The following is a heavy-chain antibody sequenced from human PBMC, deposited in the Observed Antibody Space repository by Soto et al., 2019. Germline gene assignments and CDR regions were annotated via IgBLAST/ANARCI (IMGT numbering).Heavy chain of an antibody. Sequence: SETLSLTYTVSGGSISSYYWSWIRQPPGKGLEWIGYIYYSGSTNYNPSLKSRVTISVDTSKNQFSLKLSSVTAADTAVYYCARGLELHYYYYGMDVWGQGTTVTVSS. CDR1: GGSISSYY. CDR3: ARGLELHYYYYGMDV. D-gene: IGHD1-7*01. CDR2: IYYSGST. V-gene: IGHV4-59*01. J-gene: IGHJ6*02.